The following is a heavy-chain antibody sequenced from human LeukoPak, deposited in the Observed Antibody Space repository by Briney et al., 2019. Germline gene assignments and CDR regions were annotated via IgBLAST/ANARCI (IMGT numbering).Heavy chain of an antibody. V-gene: IGHV3-9*01. J-gene: IGHJ4*02. Sequence: GGSLRLSCAASGFMFDYYAMHWVRQAPGKGLEWVSGISRNSGSIGYADSVKGRFTISRDNAMNTLYLQMNSLRAEDTAVYYCARVPRGSYSFDYWGQGTLVTVSS. D-gene: IGHD1-26*01. CDR1: GFMFDYYA. CDR3: ARVPRGSYSFDY. CDR2: ISRNSGSI.